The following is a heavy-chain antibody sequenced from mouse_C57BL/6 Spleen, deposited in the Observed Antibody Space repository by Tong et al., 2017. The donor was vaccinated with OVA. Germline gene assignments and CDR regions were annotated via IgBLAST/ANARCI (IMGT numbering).Heavy chain of an antibody. V-gene: IGHV5-6*01. D-gene: IGHD1-3*01. CDR1: GFTFSSYG. Sequence: EVQLQESGGDLVKPGGSLKLSCAASGFTFSSYGMSWVRQTPDKRLEWVATISSGGSYTYYPDSVKGRFTISRDNAKNTLYLQMSSLKSEDTDMYYCARSQLEEYYLDSRGKGTTHRVS. J-gene: IGHJ2*01. CDR2: ISSGGSYT. CDR3: ARSQLEEYYLDS.